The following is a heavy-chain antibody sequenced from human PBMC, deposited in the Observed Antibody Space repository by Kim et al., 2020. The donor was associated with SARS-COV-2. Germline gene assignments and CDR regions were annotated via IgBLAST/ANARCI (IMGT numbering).Heavy chain of an antibody. D-gene: IGHD1-26*01. Sequence: GGSLRLSCAASRFTFSDSAMHWVRQAPGKGLEWVGRIRSKANSYATVYAASVKGRFTISRDDSKNTAYLQMNSLKTEDTAVYYCARGPPYTESYWDAFDIWGQGTKVTVSS. CDR2: IRSKANSYAT. CDR1: RFTFSDSA. CDR3: ARGPPYTESYWDAFDI. J-gene: IGHJ3*02. V-gene: IGHV3-73*01.